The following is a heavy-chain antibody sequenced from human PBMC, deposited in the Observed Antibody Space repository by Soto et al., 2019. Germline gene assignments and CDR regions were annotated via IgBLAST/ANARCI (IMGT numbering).Heavy chain of an antibody. CDR3: ARLEGLATISYYFDC. Sequence: QLQLQESGPGLVKPSETLSLTCSVSDDSINSDKYYWGWIRQPPGKGLEWIGSNYYRGNAYYNPSLQTRVTISLDKSKSQFSLKLNSVTAADSAVYFCARLEGLATISYYFDCWGPGALVTVSS. J-gene: IGHJ4*02. D-gene: IGHD3-9*01. V-gene: IGHV4-39*01. CDR1: DDSINSDKYY. CDR2: NYYRGNA.